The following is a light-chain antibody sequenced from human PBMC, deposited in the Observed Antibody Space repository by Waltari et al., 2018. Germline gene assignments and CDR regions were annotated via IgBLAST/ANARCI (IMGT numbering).Light chain of an antibody. CDR1: QSDRGT. CDR2: GAS. Sequence: EIVLTQSPGTLSLSPGETATLSYGAIQSDRGTLALYQQKPGQAPRLLMYGASIRATGIPDSVSGSGSGTDFSLTITRLEPEDFAVYYCQHYVRLPVTFGQGTRVEIK. V-gene: IGKV3-20*01. J-gene: IGKJ1*01. CDR3: QHYVRLPVT.